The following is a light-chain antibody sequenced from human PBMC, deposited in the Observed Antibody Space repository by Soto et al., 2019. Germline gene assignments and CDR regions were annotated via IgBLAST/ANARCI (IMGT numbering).Light chain of an antibody. CDR3: QSYDRSLSGWV. Sequence: QSALTQPASVSGSPGQSITISCTGTSGDIGSYNRVSWYQQHPGKAPKLIIYEVTDRPSGVSNRFSGSKSGNTASLTISGLQAEDEAEYYCQSYDRSLSGWVFGTGTKLTVL. CDR1: SGDIGSYNR. V-gene: IGLV2-14*01. CDR2: EVT. J-gene: IGLJ3*02.